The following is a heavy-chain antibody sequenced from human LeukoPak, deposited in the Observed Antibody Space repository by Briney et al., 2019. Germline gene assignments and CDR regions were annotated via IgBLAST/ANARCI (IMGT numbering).Heavy chain of an antibody. D-gene: IGHD2-15*01. J-gene: IGHJ4*02. CDR3: ARAGLVVAAGVWFLGYFDY. CDR2: IWYDGSNK. CDR1: GFTFSSYG. V-gene: IGHV3-33*01. Sequence: GGSLRLSCAASGFTFSSYGMHWVRQAPGKGLEWVAVIWYDGSNKYYADSVKGRFTISRDNSKNTLYLQMNSLRAEDTAVYYCARAGLVVAAGVWFLGYFDYWGQGTLVTVSS.